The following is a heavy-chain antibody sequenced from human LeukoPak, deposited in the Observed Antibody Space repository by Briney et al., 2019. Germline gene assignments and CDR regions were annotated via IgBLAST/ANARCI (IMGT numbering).Heavy chain of an antibody. V-gene: IGHV4-59*08. Sequence: SETLSLTCTVSGGSISGHFWSWIRQPPGKRLEWIGYIHYSGSTNYNPSLESRVTISVDTSKNQFSLRLSSVTAADTAVYYCARYGITTVRGGKYYFDSWGQGTLVTVSS. D-gene: IGHD3-10*01. CDR2: IHYSGST. CDR3: ARYGITTVRGGKYYFDS. CDR1: GGSISGHF. J-gene: IGHJ4*02.